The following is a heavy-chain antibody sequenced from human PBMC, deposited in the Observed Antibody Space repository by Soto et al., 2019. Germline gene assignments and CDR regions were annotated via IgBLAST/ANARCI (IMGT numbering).Heavy chain of an antibody. V-gene: IGHV4-39*01. D-gene: IGHD2-8*01. CDR1: DDSISSSSYY. J-gene: IGHJ6*02. CDR3: ARQEWCTNGVCYTRGVDYYYYGMDV. Sequence: PSETLSLTYTFSDDSISSSSYYWAWISQPTGKGMQWVGSIYYSGSTYYNPSLKSRVTISVDTSKNQFSLKLSSVTAADTAVYYCARQEWCTNGVCYTRGVDYYYYGMDVWGQGTTVT. CDR2: IYYSGST.